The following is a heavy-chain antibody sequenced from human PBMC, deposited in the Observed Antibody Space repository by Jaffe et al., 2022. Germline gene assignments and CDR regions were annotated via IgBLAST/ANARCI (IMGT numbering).Heavy chain of an antibody. Sequence: QVQLVQSGAEVKKPGSSVKVSCKASGGTFSSYAISWVRQAPGQGLEWMGGIIPIFGTANYAQKFQGRVTITADESTSTAYMELSSLRSEDTAVYYCARDSQMTTVTTPGRDAFDIWGQGTMVTVSS. D-gene: IGHD4-17*01. V-gene: IGHV1-69*01. J-gene: IGHJ3*02. CDR1: GGTFSSYA. CDR2: IIPIFGTA. CDR3: ARDSQMTTVTTPGRDAFDI.